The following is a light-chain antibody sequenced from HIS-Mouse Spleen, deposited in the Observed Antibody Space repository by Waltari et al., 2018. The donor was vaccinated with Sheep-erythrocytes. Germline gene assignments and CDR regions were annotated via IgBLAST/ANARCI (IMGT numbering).Light chain of an antibody. CDR1: SSHVGSYNL. J-gene: IGLJ3*02. CDR3: CSYAGSSTPWV. V-gene: IGLV2-23*01. CDR2: EGS. Sequence: QSALTQPASVSGSPGQSTTISCTGTSSHVGSYNLVSWYQQHPGKAPNLMIYEGSKRPSGVSNRFSGSKSGNTASLTISGLQAEDEADYYCCSYAGSSTPWVFGGGTKLTVL.